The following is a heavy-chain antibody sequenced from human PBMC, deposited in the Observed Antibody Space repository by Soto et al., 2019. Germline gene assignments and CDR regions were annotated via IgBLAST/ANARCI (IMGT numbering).Heavy chain of an antibody. CDR2: IYNSGST. CDR3: ARGRIAAAGNYYYYYGMDV. V-gene: IGHV4-61*01. CDR1: GGSVSSGSYY. D-gene: IGHD6-13*01. J-gene: IGHJ6*02. Sequence: QVQLQESGPGLVKPSETLSLICTVSGGSVSSGSYYWSWIRQSPGKGLEWIGYIYNSGSTNYNPSPKGRVTISVDASKIQFSLKVSSVTAADTALYHCARGRIAAAGNYYYYYGMDVWGQGTTVTVSS.